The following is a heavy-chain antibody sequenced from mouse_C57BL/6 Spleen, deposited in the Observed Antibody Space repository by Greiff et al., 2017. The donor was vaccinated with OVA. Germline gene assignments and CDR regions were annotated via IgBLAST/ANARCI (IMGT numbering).Heavy chain of an antibody. J-gene: IGHJ4*01. Sequence: QVHVKQSGAELAKPGASVKLSCKASGYTFTSYWMHWVKQRPGQGLEWIGYINPSSGYTKYNQKFKDKATLTADKSSSTAYMQLSSLTSEDSAVYYCAMGGSGYYAMDYWGQGTSVTVSS. CDR2: INPSSGYT. CDR3: AMGGSGYYAMDY. CDR1: GYTFTSYW. V-gene: IGHV1-7*01. D-gene: IGHD1-1*01.